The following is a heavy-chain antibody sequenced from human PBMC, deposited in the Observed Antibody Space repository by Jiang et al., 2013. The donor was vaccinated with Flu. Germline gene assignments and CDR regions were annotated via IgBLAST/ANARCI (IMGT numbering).Heavy chain of an antibody. J-gene: IGHJ4*02. Sequence: VQLVESGGGLVQPGGSLRLSCAASGFTFSSYAMSWVRQAPGKGLEWVSAISGSGGSTYYADSVKGRFTISRDNSKNTLYLQMNSLRAEDTAVYYCAKIMGSGSYSLYYFDYWGQGTLVTVSS. CDR1: GFTFSSYA. CDR2: ISGSGGST. CDR3: AKIMGSGSYSLYYFDY. D-gene: IGHD3-10*01. V-gene: IGHV3-23*04.